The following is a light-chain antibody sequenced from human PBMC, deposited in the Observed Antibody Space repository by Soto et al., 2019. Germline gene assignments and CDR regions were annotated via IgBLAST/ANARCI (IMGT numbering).Light chain of an antibody. CDR2: AAS. V-gene: IGKV1-39*01. J-gene: IGKJ1*01. Sequence: DIQMTQYPSSLSASVGDRVTITCRASQSISSYLNWYQQKPGKAPKLLIYAASSLQSGVPSRFSGSGSGTEFTLTISSLQPDDFATYYCQHYNTYSTFGQGTKVEIK. CDR3: QHYNTYST. CDR1: QSISSY.